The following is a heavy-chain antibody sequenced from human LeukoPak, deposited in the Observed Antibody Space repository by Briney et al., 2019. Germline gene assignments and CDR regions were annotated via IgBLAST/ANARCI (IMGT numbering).Heavy chain of an antibody. J-gene: IGHJ3*02. CDR1: EFPFNAYW. CDR3: AKDSLPGGRELDAFDI. CDR2: INQDGSEK. V-gene: IGHV3-7*01. Sequence: PGGSLRLSCAASEFPFNAYWMSWVRQAPGKGLECVANINQDGSEKYYVDSLRGRFTISRDNAKNSLYLQMNSLRAEDTAVYYCAKDSLPGGRELDAFDIWGQGTMVTVSS. D-gene: IGHD2-15*01.